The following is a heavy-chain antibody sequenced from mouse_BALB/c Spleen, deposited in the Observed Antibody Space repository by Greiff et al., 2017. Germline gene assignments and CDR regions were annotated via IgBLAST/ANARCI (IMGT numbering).Heavy chain of an antibody. D-gene: IGHD2-2*01. J-gene: IGHJ2*01. CDR1: GFTFSSFG. CDR2: ISSGSSTF. V-gene: IGHV5-17*02. CDR3: ARSGGYDENYFDY. Sequence: EVKLVESGGGLVQPGGSRKLSCAASGFTFSSFGMHWVRQAPEKGLEWVAYISSGSSTFYYADTVKGRFTISRDNPKNTLFLQMTSLRSEDTAMYYCARSGGYDENYFDYWGQGTTLTVSS.